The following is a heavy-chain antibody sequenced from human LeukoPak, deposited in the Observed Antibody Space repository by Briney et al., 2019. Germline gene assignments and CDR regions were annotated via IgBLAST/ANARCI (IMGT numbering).Heavy chain of an antibody. D-gene: IGHD3-3*01. CDR2: IYTSGST. V-gene: IGHV4-61*02. Sequence: PSETLSLTCTVSGGSISSGSYYWSWIRQPAGKGLEWIGRIYTSGSTNYNPSLKSRVTISVDTSKNQFSLKLSSVTAADTAVYYCARGINSYYDFWSGYSPAYYFDYWGQGTLVTVSS. CDR1: GGSISSGSYY. CDR3: ARGINSYYDFWSGYSPAYYFDY. J-gene: IGHJ4*02.